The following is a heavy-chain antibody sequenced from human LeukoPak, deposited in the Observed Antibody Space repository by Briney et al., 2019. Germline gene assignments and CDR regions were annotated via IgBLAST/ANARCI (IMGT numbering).Heavy chain of an antibody. D-gene: IGHD2-2*01. CDR1: GFTFSSYA. V-gene: IGHV3-30*18. CDR3: AKDAVYCSSTSCYGREGGEIDY. J-gene: IGHJ4*02. CDR2: ISYDGSNK. Sequence: PGGSLRLSCAASGFTFSSYAMHGVRQAPGKGLEWVAVISYDGSNKYYADSVKGRFTISRDNSKNTLYLQMNSLRAEDTAVYYCAKDAVYCSSTSCYGREGGEIDYWGQGTLVTVSS.